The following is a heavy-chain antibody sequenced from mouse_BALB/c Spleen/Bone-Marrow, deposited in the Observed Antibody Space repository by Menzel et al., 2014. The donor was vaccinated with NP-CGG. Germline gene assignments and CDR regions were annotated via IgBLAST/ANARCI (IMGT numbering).Heavy chain of an antibody. Sequence: EVQLQQSGAELVRPGALVKLSCKASGFNIKDYYMHWVKQRPEQGLEWIGWIDPENGNTIYDPKFQGKASITADTSSNTAYLQLSSLTSEDTADYYCAPEDGNYLDDWGQGTTLTVSS. V-gene: IGHV14-1*02. J-gene: IGHJ2*01. CDR1: GFNIKDYY. CDR2: IDPENGNT. D-gene: IGHD2-1*01. CDR3: APEDGNYLDD.